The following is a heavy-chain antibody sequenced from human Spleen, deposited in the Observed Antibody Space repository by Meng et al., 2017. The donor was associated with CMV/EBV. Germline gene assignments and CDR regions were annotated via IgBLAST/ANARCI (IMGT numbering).Heavy chain of an antibody. CDR2: IYNSGNT. D-gene: IGHD4-23*01. CDR3: ARDRCQFSTVDCYFDY. V-gene: IGHV4-39*06. Sequence: SETLSLTCTVSGGSISSEDYFWIWIRQPPGEGLDWFGNIYNSGNTHYNPFLKSRVTISVDTSKNQFPLKLSSVTAADTAVYYCARDRCQFSTVDCYFDYWGQGTLVTVSS. CDR1: GGSISSEDYF. J-gene: IGHJ4*02.